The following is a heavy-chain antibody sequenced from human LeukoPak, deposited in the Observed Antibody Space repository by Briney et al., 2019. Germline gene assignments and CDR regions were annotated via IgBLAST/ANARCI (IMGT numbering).Heavy chain of an antibody. CDR1: GGSISSSSYY. CDR2: IYYSGST. CDR3: ARLAEAVAGD. V-gene: IGHV4-39*01. J-gene: IGHJ4*02. D-gene: IGHD6-19*01. Sequence: PSETLSLTCTVSGGSISSSSYYWGWIRQPPGKGLEWIGSIYYSGSTYYNPSLKSRVTISVDTSKNQFSLKLSSVTAADTAVYYCARLAEAVAGDWGQGPLVTVSS.